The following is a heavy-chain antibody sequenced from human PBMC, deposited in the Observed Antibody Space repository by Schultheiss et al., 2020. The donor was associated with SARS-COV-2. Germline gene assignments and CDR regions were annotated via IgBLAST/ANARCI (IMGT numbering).Heavy chain of an antibody. V-gene: IGHV4-59*01. D-gene: IGHD3-16*01. J-gene: IGHJ4*02. CDR2: IYYSGST. Sequence: SETLSLTCTVSGGSISSYYWSWIRQPPGKGLEWIGYIYYSGSTNYNPSLKSRVTISVDTSKNQFSLKLSSVTAADTAVYYCARGVKFGGTRLDYWGQGTLVTVSS. CDR1: GGSISSYY. CDR3: ARGVKFGGTRLDY.